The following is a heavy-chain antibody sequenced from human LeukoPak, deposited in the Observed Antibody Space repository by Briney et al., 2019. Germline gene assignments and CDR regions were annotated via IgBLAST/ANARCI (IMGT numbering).Heavy chain of an antibody. Sequence: GASVKVSCKASGYTFTGCFLHWVRQAPGQGLEWMGWINPNSGGTTYAQNFQGRVTVTSDTSISTAYLELSRLTSDDTAVYYCARDDYSGTYRPFDYWGQGTLVTVSS. CDR3: ARDDYSGTYRPFDY. CDR2: INPNSGGT. J-gene: IGHJ4*02. D-gene: IGHD4/OR15-4a*01. V-gene: IGHV1-2*02. CDR1: GYTFTGCF.